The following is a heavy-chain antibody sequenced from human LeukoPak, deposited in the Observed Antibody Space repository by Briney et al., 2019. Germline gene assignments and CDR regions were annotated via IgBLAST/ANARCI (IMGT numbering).Heavy chain of an antibody. CDR3: ARGDFGVVIHYYYYYDMDV. CDR1: GFAFSSYA. D-gene: IGHD3-3*01. J-gene: IGHJ6*02. CDR2: ISYDGSNK. V-gene: IGHV3-30-3*01. Sequence: HPGGSLRLSCAASGFAFSSYAMHWVRQAPGKGLEWVAVISYDGSNKYYADSVKGRFTISRDNSKNTLYLQMNSLRAEDTAVYYCARGDFGVVIHYYYYYDMDVWGQGTTVTVSS.